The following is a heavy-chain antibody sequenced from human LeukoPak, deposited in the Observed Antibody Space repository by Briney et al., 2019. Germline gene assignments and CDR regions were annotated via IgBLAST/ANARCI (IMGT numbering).Heavy chain of an antibody. CDR1: GFTFSSYE. Sequence: GGSLRLSCAASGFTFSSYEMNWVRQAPGKGLEWVPYISSSGSTIYYADSVKGRFTISRDNSKNTLYLQLNSLRAEDTAMYYCAKEGSDDYWGQGTLVTVSS. CDR2: ISSSGSTI. J-gene: IGHJ4*02. V-gene: IGHV3-48*03. CDR3: AKEGSDDY.